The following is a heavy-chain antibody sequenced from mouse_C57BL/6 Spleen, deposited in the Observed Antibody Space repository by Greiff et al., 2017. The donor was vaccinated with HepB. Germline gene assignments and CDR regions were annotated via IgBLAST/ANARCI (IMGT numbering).Heavy chain of an antibody. CDR3: ARDYYAYDAFDY. V-gene: IGHV1-26*01. J-gene: IGHJ2*01. CDR1: GYTFTDYY. D-gene: IGHD2-2*01. CDR2: INPNNGGT. Sequence: EVQLQQSGPELVKPGASVKISCKASGYTFTDYYMNWVKQSHGKSLEWIGDINPNNGGTSYNQKFKGKATLTVDKSSSTAYMELRSLTSQDSAVYYCARDYYAYDAFDYWGQGTTLTVSS.